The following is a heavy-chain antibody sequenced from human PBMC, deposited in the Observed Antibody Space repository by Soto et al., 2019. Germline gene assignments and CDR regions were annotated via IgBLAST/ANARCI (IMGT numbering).Heavy chain of an antibody. CDR3: ARPRGVNWNYGGYYYYYGMDV. J-gene: IGHJ6*02. CDR2: ISTSGGTT. Sequence: VGSLRLSCAASGFTFSSYAMNWVRQAPGKGLEWVSTISTSGGTTYYADSVKGRFTISRDNSKNTLHLQMNSLRAEDTAVYYCARPRGVNWNYGGYYYYYGMDVCGQRTTVTVSS. CDR1: GFTFSSYA. V-gene: IGHV3-23*01. D-gene: IGHD1-7*01.